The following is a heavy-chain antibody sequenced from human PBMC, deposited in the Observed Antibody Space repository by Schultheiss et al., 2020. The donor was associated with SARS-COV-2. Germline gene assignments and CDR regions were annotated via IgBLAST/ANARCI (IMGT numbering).Heavy chain of an antibody. CDR1: GGTFSSYA. V-gene: IGHV1-18*01. CDR3: ARDSHRYVTTSEFDYYYGMDV. J-gene: IGHJ6*02. D-gene: IGHD4-17*01. CDR2: INPNSGGT. Sequence: ASVKVSCKASGGTFSSYAISWVRQAPGQGLEWMGWINPNSGGTNYAQKLQGRVTMTTDTSTSTAYMELRSLRSDDTAVYYCARDSHRYVTTSEFDYYYGMDVWGQGTTVTVSS.